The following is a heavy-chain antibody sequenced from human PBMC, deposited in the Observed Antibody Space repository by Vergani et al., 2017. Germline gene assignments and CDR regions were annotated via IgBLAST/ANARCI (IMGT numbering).Heavy chain of an antibody. CDR2: ISGSSSDI. D-gene: IGHD2-2*01. Sequence: EVQLVESGGGLVQPGGSLTLSCAASGFSFSIYGMNWVRQAPGKGLEWVSYISGSSSDISYEDSVKGRFTISRDNAKNSLYLQMNSLRAEDPVLYYCARAEYQLPYHYWGQGTLVTVSS. CDR3: ARAEYQLPYHY. J-gene: IGHJ4*02. CDR1: GFSFSIYG. V-gene: IGHV3-48*01.